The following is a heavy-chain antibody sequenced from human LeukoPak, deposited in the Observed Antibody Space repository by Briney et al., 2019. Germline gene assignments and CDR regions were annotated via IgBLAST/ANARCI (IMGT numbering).Heavy chain of an antibody. CDR1: GYTFTKYD. V-gene: IGHV1-18*01. CDR3: ARGYCSSATCRHFDY. J-gene: IGHJ4*02. Sequence: ASVKVSCKASGYTFTKYDITWVRQAPGQGLEWMGWISTHNGHTNYAQKLQGRVTMTADTSTTTAYMELRSLRSDDTAVYYCARGYCSSATCRHFDYWGQGALVTVSS. D-gene: IGHD2-2*01. CDR2: ISTHNGHT.